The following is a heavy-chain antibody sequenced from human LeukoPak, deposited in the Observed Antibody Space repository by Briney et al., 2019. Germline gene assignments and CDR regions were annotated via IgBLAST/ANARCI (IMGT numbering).Heavy chain of an antibody. D-gene: IGHD2-2*01. V-gene: IGHV1-18*01. CDR3: ARWSLGYCSSTSCSNFDY. J-gene: IGHJ4*02. Sequence: ASVKVSCKASGYTFTSYGISWVRQAPGRGLEWMGWISAYNGNTNYAQKLQGRVTMTTDTSTSTAYMELRSLRSDDTAVYYCARWSLGYCSSTSCSNFDYWGQGTLVTVSS. CDR1: GYTFTSYG. CDR2: ISAYNGNT.